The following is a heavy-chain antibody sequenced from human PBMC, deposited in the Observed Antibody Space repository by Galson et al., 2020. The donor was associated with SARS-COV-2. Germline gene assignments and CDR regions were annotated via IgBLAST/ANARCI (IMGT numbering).Heavy chain of an antibody. Sequence: SETLSLTCTVSGGSISSYYWSWIRQPPGKGLEWIGYIYYSGSTNYNPSLKSRVTISVDTSKNQFSLKLSSVTAADTAVYYCASQIPGWLGDYGDLYWYFDLWGRGTLVTVSS. D-gene: IGHD4-17*01. CDR2: IYYSGST. J-gene: IGHJ2*01. CDR1: GGSISSYY. CDR3: ASQIPGWLGDYGDLYWYFDL. V-gene: IGHV4-59*01.